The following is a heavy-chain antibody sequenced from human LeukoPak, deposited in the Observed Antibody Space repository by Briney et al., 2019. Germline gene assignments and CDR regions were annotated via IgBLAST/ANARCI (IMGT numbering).Heavy chain of an antibody. J-gene: IGHJ4*02. CDR1: GFTFSSYG. V-gene: IGHV3-30*03. D-gene: IGHD1-26*01. CDR3: ARHAYGID. Sequence: PGRSLRLSCAASGFTFSSYGMHWVRQAPGKGLEWVAVISYDGSNKYYADSVKGRFTISADKSISTAYLQWSSLKASDTAMYYCARHAYGIDWGQGTLVTVSS. CDR2: ISYDGSNK.